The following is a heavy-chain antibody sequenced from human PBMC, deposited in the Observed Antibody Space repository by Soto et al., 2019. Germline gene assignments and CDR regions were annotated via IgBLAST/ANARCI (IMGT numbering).Heavy chain of an antibody. J-gene: IGHJ6*03. V-gene: IGHV4-59*12. CDR2: IYYSGST. CDR1: GGSISSYY. CDR3: ARSPTHYYYYMYV. Sequence: SETLSLTCTVSGGSISSYYWSWIRQPPGRGLEWIGYIYYSGSTNYNPSLKSRVTISVDTSKNQFSLKLSSVTAADTAVFYCARSPTHYYYYMYVWGKGTTVTVSS.